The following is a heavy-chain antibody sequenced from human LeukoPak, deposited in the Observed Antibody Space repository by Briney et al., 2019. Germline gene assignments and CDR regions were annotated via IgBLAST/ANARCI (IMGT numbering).Heavy chain of an antibody. CDR2: FDPEDGET. CDR1: GYTLTELS. V-gene: IGHV1-24*01. CDR3: ATGNVDTAMVTYCYGMDV. D-gene: IGHD5-18*01. Sequence: RASVKVSCKVSGYTLTELSMHWVRQAPGKGLEWMGGFDPEDGETIYAQKFQGRVTMTEDTSTDTAYMELSSLRSEDTAVYYCATGNVDTAMVTYCYGMDVWGQGTTVTVSS. J-gene: IGHJ6*02.